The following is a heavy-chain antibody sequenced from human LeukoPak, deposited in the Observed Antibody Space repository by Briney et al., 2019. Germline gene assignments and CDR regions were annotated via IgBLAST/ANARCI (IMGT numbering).Heavy chain of an antibody. CDR1: GVSISTYY. CDR2: FSYSGST. D-gene: IGHD1-26*01. Sequence: KPSETLSLTCSVSGVSISTYYWIWIRQPPAKGLEWMGFFSYSGSTKYNPSLKSRVTMSVDTSKNQFSLKLNSVTAADTAVYYCARMYSGTSHYFDYWGQGTLVTVSS. CDR3: ARMYSGTSHYFDY. V-gene: IGHV4-59*01. J-gene: IGHJ4*02.